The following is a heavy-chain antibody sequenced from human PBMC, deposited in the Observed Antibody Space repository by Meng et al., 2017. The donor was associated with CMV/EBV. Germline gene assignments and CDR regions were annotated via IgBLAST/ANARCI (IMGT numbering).Heavy chain of an antibody. CDR1: GYSFTSYW. J-gene: IGHJ6*02. Sequence: SCKGSGYSFTSYWIGWVRQAPGKGLEWVSYISSSGSTIYYADSVKGRFTISRDNAKNSLYLQMNSLRAEDTAVYYCARDPYDFWSGYYHYGMDVWGQGTTVTVSS. D-gene: IGHD3-3*01. CDR3: ARDPYDFWSGYYHYGMDV. V-gene: IGHV3-48*03. CDR2: ISSSGSTI.